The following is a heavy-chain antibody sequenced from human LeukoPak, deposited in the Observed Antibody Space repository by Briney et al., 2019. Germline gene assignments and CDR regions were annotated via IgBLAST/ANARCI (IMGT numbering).Heavy chain of an antibody. V-gene: IGHV3-30-3*01. Sequence: GGSLRLSCAASGFTFSSYAMHWVRQAPGKGLEWVAVISYDGSNKYYADSVKGRFTISRDNSKNTLYLQMNSLRAEDTAVYYCARGEIFDWLLVDYWGQGTLVTVSS. CDR3: ARGEIFDWLLVDY. CDR1: GFTFSSYA. D-gene: IGHD3-9*01. J-gene: IGHJ4*02. CDR2: ISYDGSNK.